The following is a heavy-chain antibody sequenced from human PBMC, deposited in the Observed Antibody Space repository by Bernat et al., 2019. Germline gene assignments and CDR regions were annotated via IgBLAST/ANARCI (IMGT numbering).Heavy chain of an antibody. CDR1: GFTFSSYW. D-gene: IGHD2-21*02. V-gene: IGHV3-7*01. CDR2: IKQDGSAK. CDR3: ARDESYGDCSFPFDY. Sequence: EVQLVESGGGLVQPGGSLRLSCAASGFTFSSYWMSWVCQAPGKGLEWVANIKQDGSAKYYVNTVKSRFTSSRNNAKTSLYLQMNSLGAEERAVYYCARDESYGDCSFPFDYWGRGTLVTVSS. J-gene: IGHJ4*02.